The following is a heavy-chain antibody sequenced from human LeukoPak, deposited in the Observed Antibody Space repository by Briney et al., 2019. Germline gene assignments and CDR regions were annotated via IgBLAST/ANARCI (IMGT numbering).Heavy chain of an antibody. V-gene: IGHV1-8*01. CDR3: ARDRDLNSSSWLDY. Sequence: ASVKVSCKASGYTFTSYDINWVRQATGQGLEWMGWMNPNSGNTGYAQKFQGRVTMTRNTSISTAYMELSSLRSEDTAVYYCARDRDLNSSSWLDYWGQGTLVTVSS. D-gene: IGHD6-13*01. J-gene: IGHJ4*02. CDR1: GYTFTSYD. CDR2: MNPNSGNT.